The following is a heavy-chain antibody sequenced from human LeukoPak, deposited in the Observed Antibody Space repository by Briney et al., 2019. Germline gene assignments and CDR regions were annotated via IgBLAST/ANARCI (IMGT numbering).Heavy chain of an antibody. CDR3: AREPRGYSYGSGIDY. V-gene: IGHV4-34*01. D-gene: IGHD5-18*01. Sequence: ETLSLTCAVYGGSFSGYYWSWIRQPPGKGLEWIGEINHSGSTNYNPSLKSRVTISVDTSKNQFSLKLSSVTAADTAVYYCAREPRGYSYGSGIDYWGQGTLVTVSS. CDR2: INHSGST. CDR1: GGSFSGYY. J-gene: IGHJ4*02.